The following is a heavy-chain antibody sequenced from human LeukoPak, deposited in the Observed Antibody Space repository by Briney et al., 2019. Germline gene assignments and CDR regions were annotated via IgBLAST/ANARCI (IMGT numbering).Heavy chain of an antibody. V-gene: IGHV3-11*04. CDR1: GFTFNDYS. D-gene: IGHD3-10*01. Sequence: GGSLRLSCVASGFTFNDYSMSWIRQAPEKGLEWVSYFGNSDTTIYYADSVKGRFTISRDNAKNSLYLQMNSLRVEDTAVYYCARQLGGSGSYWGQGTLVTVSS. J-gene: IGHJ4*02. CDR2: FGNSDTTI. CDR3: ARQLGGSGSY.